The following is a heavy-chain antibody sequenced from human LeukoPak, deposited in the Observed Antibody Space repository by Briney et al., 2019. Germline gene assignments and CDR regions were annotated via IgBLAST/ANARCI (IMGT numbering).Heavy chain of an antibody. V-gene: IGHV3-53*01. CDR1: GFTVSSNY. Sequence: GGSLRLSCAASGFTVSSNYMSWVRQAPGKGPEWVSVIYSGGSTYYADSVKGRFTISRDNSKNTLYLQMNSLRAEDTAVYYCAREPGRVRGVIIFDYWGQGALVTVSS. J-gene: IGHJ4*02. CDR2: IYSGGST. CDR3: AREPGRVRGVIIFDY. D-gene: IGHD3-10*01.